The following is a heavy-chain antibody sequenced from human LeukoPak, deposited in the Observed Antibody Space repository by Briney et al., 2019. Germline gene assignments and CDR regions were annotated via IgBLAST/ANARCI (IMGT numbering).Heavy chain of an antibody. CDR3: AKEAVGPRIAAAGTLDY. V-gene: IGHV3-43D*03. CDR1: GFTFDDYA. J-gene: IGHJ4*02. CDR2: ISWDGGST. D-gene: IGHD6-13*01. Sequence: GGSLRLSCAASGFTFDDYAMHWVRQAPGKGLEWVSLISWDGGSTYYADSVKGRFTISRDNSKNSLYLQMNSLRAEDTALYYCAKEAVGPRIAAAGTLDYWGQGTLVTVSS.